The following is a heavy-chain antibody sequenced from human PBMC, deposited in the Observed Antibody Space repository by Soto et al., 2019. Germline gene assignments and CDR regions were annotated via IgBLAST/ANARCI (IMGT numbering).Heavy chain of an antibody. J-gene: IGHJ5*02. V-gene: IGHV2-26*01. Sequence: QVTLKESGPVLVKPTETLTLTCTVSGFSLSNARMGVSWIRQPPGKALEWLAHIFSNDEKSYSTSLKSRLTISMDTSKSQVVLTMTNMDPVDTATYYCARILYYSYGLFWFDPWGQGTLVTVSS. CDR3: ARILYYSYGLFWFDP. D-gene: IGHD5-18*01. CDR2: IFSNDEK. CDR1: GFSLSNARMG.